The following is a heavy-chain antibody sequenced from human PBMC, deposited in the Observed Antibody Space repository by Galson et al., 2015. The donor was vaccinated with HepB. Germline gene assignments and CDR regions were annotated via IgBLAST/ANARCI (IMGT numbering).Heavy chain of an antibody. CDR3: TRPGNWGPDEY. V-gene: IGHV3-33*01. D-gene: IGHD7-27*01. J-gene: IGHJ4*02. CDR1: GFTFSSYG. CDR2: IWYDGSNK. Sequence: SLRLSCAASGFTFSSYGMHWVRQAPGKGLEWVAVIWYDGSNKYYADSVKGRFTISRDNSKNTLYLQMNSLRAEDTAVYYCTRPGNWGPDEYWGQGTLVTVSS.